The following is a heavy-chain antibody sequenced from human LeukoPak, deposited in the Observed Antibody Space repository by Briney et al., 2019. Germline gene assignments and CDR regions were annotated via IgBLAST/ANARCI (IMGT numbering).Heavy chain of an antibody. CDR1: GGSISSSSSY. V-gene: IGHV4-61*01. J-gene: IGHJ5*02. CDR2: IYYSGST. D-gene: IGHD3-10*01. CDR3: ARDRSLGS. Sequence: SETLSLTCTVSGGSISSSSSYWSWIRQPPGKGLEWIGYIYYSGSTNYNPSLKSRVIISVDTSKNQFSLKLSSVTAADTAVYYCARDRSLGSWGQGTLVTVSS.